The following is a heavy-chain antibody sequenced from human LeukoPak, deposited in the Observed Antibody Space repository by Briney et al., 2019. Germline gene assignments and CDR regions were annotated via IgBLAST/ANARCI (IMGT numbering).Heavy chain of an antibody. J-gene: IGHJ4*02. CDR1: GFTFRSYW. CDR2: INSDGSST. CDR3: ASVGYSSSWSPSDY. Sequence: GGSLRLSCAASGFTFRSYWMHWVRQAPGKGLVWVSRINSDGSSTSYADSVKGRFTISRDNAKNSLYLQMNSLRAEDTAVYYCASVGYSSSWSPSDYWGQGALVTVSS. D-gene: IGHD6-13*01. V-gene: IGHV3-74*01.